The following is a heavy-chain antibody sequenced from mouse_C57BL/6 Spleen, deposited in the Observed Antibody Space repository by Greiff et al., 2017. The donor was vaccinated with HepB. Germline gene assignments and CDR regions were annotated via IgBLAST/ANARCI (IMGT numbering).Heavy chain of an antibody. D-gene: IGHD2-10*02. V-gene: IGHV1-52*01. CDR3: ARGGMNTSYSMDY. Sequence: QVQLQQPGAELVRPGSSVKLSCKASGYTFTSYWMHWVKQRPIQGLEWIGNIDPSDSETHYNQKFKDKATLTVDKSSSTAYMQLISLTSEDSAVYYCARGGMNTSYSMDYWGQGTSVTVSS. CDR1: GYTFTSYW. CDR2: IDPSDSET. J-gene: IGHJ4*01.